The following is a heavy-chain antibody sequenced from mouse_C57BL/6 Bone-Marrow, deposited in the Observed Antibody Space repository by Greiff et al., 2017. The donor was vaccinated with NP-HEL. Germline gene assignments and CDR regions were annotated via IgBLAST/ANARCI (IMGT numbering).Heavy chain of an antibody. J-gene: IGHJ4*01. CDR2: ISNGGGST. CDR1: GFTFSDYY. D-gene: IGHD2-3*01. CDR3: AREGWLLRRDAMDY. Sequence: EVNVVESGGGLVQPGGSLKLSCAASGFTFSDYYMYWVRQTPEKRLEWVAYISNGGGSTYYPDTVKGRFTISRDNAKNTLYLQMSRLKSEDTAMYYCAREGWLLRRDAMDYWGQGTSVTVSS. V-gene: IGHV5-12*01.